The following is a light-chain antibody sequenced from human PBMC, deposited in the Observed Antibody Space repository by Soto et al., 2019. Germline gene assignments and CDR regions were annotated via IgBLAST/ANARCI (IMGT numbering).Light chain of an antibody. CDR2: DVS. CDR1: SSDVGDYNS. Sequence: QSALTQPRSVSGSPGQSVTVSCIGTSSDVGDYNSVSWYQQHPGKAPKLTIYDVSKRPSGVPDRFSGSKSGNTASLTISGLQAEDVADYYCCSYVGSYSYVFGIGTKLTVL. J-gene: IGLJ1*01. V-gene: IGLV2-11*01. CDR3: CSYVGSYSYV.